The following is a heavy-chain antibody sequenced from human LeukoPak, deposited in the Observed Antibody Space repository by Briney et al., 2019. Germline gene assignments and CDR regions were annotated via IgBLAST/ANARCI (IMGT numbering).Heavy chain of an antibody. J-gene: IGHJ4*02. CDR3: AKYRGHSGWLEY. CDR2: IGSGGHNT. D-gene: IGHD6-19*01. CDR1: GFTFNNYA. Sequence: GGSLRLSCAASGFTFNNYAMGWARQAPGKGLDWVSGIGSGGHNTFYPDSVRGRFTVSRDNSKNTLYLQMNSLRAEDTAVYYCAKYRGHSGWLEYWGQGTLVTVSS. V-gene: IGHV3-23*01.